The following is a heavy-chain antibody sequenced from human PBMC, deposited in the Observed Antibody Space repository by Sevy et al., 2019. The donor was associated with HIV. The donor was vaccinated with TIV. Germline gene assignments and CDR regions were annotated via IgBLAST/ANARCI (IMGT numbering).Heavy chain of an antibody. J-gene: IGHJ5*02. CDR1: GFTFSSYA. V-gene: IGHV3-23*01. CDR2: ISGSGGST. D-gene: IGHD6-6*01. Sequence: GGCLRLSCAASGFTFSSYAMSWVRQAPGKGLEWISAISGSGGSTYYADSVKGRFTISRDNSKNTLYLQMNSLRAEDTAVPSCAKGIEYSSSSNWFDPWGQGTLVTVSS. CDR3: AKGIEYSSSSNWFDP.